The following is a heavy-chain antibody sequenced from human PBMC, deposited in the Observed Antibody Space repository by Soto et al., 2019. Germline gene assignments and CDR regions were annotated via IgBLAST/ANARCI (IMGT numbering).Heavy chain of an antibody. V-gene: IGHV3-48*01. CDR2: MTGDSKII. CDR1: GFNFNIYS. D-gene: IGHD3-10*01. CDR3: TRGVSYGFDF. Sequence: EVLLVESGGALVQPGGSLRLSCITSGFNFNIYSMNWVRQAPGKGLEWVSYMTGDSKIIHYADSIKGRFTISRENAKNSVFLQMNSLRAEDTAVYYCTRGVSYGFDFWGQGTMVTVSS. J-gene: IGHJ3*01.